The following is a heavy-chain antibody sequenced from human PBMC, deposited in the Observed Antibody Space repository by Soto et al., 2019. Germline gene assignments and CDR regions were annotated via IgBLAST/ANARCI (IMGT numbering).Heavy chain of an antibody. CDR3: ARAIAVAGTTDYYYYYGMDV. J-gene: IGHJ6*02. D-gene: IGHD6-19*01. Sequence: AGGPLRLSCSDSGFTFSSYWMSWVRQAPGKGLEWVANIKQDGSEKYYVDSVKGRFTISRDNAKNSLYLQMNSLRAEDTAVYYCARAIAVAGTTDYYYYYGMDVWGQGTTVTVSS. V-gene: IGHV3-7*01. CDR2: IKQDGSEK. CDR1: GFTFSSYW.